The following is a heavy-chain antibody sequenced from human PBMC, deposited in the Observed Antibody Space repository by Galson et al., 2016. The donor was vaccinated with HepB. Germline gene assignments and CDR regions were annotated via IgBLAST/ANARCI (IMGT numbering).Heavy chain of an antibody. Sequence: SGYTFTTYGISWVRQAPGQGLEWMGWISAYNGNTNYAQKPQGRVTMTTDTSTSTAYMELRSLRSDDTAVYYCARDPRKIRCQLLEIYYYYAMDVWGQGTTVTVSS. D-gene: IGHD2-2*01. J-gene: IGHJ6*02. CDR2: ISAYNGNT. V-gene: IGHV1-18*01. CDR1: GYTFTTYG. CDR3: ARDPRKIRCQLLEIYYYYAMDV.